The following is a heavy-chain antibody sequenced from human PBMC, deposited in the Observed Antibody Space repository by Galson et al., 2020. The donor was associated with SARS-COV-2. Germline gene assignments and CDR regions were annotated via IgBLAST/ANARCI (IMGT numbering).Heavy chain of an antibody. J-gene: IGHJ4*02. Sequence: ASVKLSCKASGYTFNTYGVTWVRQAPGQGLEWVGWISAFNGNTNSAQKVQGRVTMTTDTSTSTAYMELRRLRSDDTAVYYCARLLGSGSFIDYWGQGTLVTVSS. CDR2: ISAFNGNT. CDR1: GYTFNTYG. V-gene: IGHV1-18*01. D-gene: IGHD3-10*01. CDR3: ARLLGSGSFIDY.